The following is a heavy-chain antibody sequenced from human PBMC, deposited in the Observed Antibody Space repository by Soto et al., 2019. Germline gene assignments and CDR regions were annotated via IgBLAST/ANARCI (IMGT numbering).Heavy chain of an antibody. D-gene: IGHD3-9*01. CDR2: ISAYNGNT. J-gene: IGHJ4*01. V-gene: IGHV1-18*04. CDR1: GYTFTSYG. CDR3: ARLRMYYDLLTRYYPYDFEY. Sequence: ASVKVSCKASGYTFTSYGISWVRQAPGQGLEWMGWISAYNGNTNYAQKLQCRVTMTTHTSTSTAYMELRTLRTDNTTVYDCARLRMYYDLLTRYYPYDFEYLGQGPTVTVST.